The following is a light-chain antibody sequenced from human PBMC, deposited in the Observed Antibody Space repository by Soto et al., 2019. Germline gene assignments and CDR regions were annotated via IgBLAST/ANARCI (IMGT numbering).Light chain of an antibody. Sequence: QSVLTQPPSVSGAPGQRVTISCTGSSSNIGAGYDVHWYLHLPGTAPKLLIFGNSHRPSGVPDRFSASKSGTSASLSITGLQAEDEADYYCQSYDNTLSGVVFGGGIKLTVL. CDR1: SSNIGAGYD. CDR2: GNS. V-gene: IGLV1-40*01. J-gene: IGLJ2*01. CDR3: QSYDNTLSGVV.